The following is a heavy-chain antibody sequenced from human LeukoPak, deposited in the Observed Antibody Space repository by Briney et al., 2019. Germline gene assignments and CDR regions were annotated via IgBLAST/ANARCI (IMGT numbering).Heavy chain of an antibody. CDR2: INWNGGST. CDR1: GFTFDDYG. D-gene: IGHD3-22*01. V-gene: IGHV3-20*04. Sequence: PGGSLRLSCAASGFTFDDYGMSWVRQAPGKGLEWVSGINWNGGSTDSADSVKGRFTISRDNAKNSLYVQMNSLRAEDTAVYYCARVSRVGDGSAYRHFDYWGQGILVTVSS. J-gene: IGHJ4*02. CDR3: ARVSRVGDGSAYRHFDY.